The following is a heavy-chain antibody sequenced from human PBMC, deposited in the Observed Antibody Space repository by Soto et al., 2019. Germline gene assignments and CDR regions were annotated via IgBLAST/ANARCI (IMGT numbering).Heavy chain of an antibody. V-gene: IGHV4-31*03. J-gene: IGHJ1*01. D-gene: IGHD1-26*01. CDR1: GGSISSGDYY. CDR3: ARSRGNGTYPRDLQP. CDR2: IFYSGST. Sequence: SETLSLTCTASGGSISSGDYYWSWMRQHPGKGLEWIGYIFYSGSTYYNPSLKSRVTISVDTSSNQFSLKLTSVTAADTAVYYCARSRGNGTYPRDLQPWGQGSLVTVS.